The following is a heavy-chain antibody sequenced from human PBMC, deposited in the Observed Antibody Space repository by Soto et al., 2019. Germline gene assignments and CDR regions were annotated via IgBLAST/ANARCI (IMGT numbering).Heavy chain of an antibody. CDR1: GYTFTSYA. J-gene: IGHJ4*02. D-gene: IGHD5-18*01. CDR3: ASNGYSYGSPFDY. CDR2: INAGNGNT. Sequence: ASLKVSCKTSGYTFTSYAMHWVRQAPGQRLEWMGWINAGNGNTKYSQKFQGRVTITRDTSASTAYMELSSLRSEDTAVYYCASNGYSYGSPFDYWGQGTLVTVSS. V-gene: IGHV1-3*01.